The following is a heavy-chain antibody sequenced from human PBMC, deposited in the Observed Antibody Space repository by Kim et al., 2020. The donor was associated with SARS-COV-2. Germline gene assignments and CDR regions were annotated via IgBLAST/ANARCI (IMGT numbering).Heavy chain of an antibody. J-gene: IGHJ6*02. V-gene: IGHV3-21*01. CDR1: GFTFSSYS. CDR2: ISSSSSYI. Sequence: GGSLRLSCAASGFTFSSYSMNWVRRAPGKGLEWVSSISSSSSYIYYADSVKGRFTISRDNAKNSLYLQMNSLRAEDTAVYYCASYHTHRIQLWLRNEGRGMDVWGQGTTVTVSS. CDR3: ASYHTHRIQLWLRNEGRGMDV. D-gene: IGHD5-18*01.